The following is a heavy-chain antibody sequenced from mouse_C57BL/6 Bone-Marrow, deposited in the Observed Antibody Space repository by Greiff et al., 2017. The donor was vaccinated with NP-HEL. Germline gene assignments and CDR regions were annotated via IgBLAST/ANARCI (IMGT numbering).Heavy chain of an antibody. CDR2: IYPRSGNT. J-gene: IGHJ3*01. CDR1: GYTFTSYG. CDR3: ARRRRPLAY. V-gene: IGHV1-81*01. Sequence: QVQLQQSGAELARPGASVKLSCKASGYTFTSYGISWVKQRTGQGLEWIGEIYPRSGNTYYNEKFKGKATLTADKSSSTAYMELRSLTSEDSAVYICARRRRPLAYWGEGTLVTVSA.